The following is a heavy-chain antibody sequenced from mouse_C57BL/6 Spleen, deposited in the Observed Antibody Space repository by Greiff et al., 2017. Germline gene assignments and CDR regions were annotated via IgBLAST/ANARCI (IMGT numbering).Heavy chain of an antibody. D-gene: IGHD1-1*01. Sequence: EVQVVESGGGLVKPGGSLKLSCAASGFTFSSYTMSWVRQTPEKRLEWVATISGGGGNTYYPDSVKGRFTISRDNAKNTLYLQMSSLRSEDTALYYCARGGYYGSSSLAYWGQGTLVTVSA. J-gene: IGHJ3*01. CDR3: ARGGYYGSSSLAY. CDR2: ISGGGGNT. CDR1: GFTFSSYT. V-gene: IGHV5-9*01.